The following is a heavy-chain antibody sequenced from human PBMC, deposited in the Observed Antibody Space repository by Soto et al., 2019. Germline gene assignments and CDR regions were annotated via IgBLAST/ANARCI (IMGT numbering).Heavy chain of an antibody. Sequence: ASVKVSCKSSGYTFNEYGIHWVRQAPGQRPEWMGWIDTHSGGTRYSQRFQDRLTLTRETSANTVYMNLGSLRPEDTAVYFCARDKMRFFLGTPRFNWFDPWGQGTLVTVSS. J-gene: IGHJ5*02. CDR2: IDTHSGGT. CDR1: GYTFNEYG. CDR3: ARDKMRFFLGTPRFNWFDP. D-gene: IGHD3-3*01. V-gene: IGHV1-3*04.